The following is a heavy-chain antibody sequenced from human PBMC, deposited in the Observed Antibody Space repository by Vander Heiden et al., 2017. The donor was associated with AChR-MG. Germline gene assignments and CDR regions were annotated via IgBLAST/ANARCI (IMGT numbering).Heavy chain of an antibody. CDR3: AGGPTMVRSYYYYMDV. Sequence: EVQLVASGGGLVQPGGSLRLSCAASGFTFSSYWMHWARQAPGKGLVWVSRINSDGSSTSYADSVKGRFTISRDNAKNTLYLQMNSLRAEDTAVYYCAGGPTMVRSYYYYMDVWGKGTTVTVSS. CDR1: GFTFSSYW. V-gene: IGHV3-74*01. D-gene: IGHD3-10*01. CDR2: INSDGSST. J-gene: IGHJ6*03.